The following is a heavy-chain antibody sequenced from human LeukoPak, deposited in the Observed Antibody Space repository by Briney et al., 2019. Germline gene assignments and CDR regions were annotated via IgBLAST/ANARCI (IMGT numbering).Heavy chain of an antibody. D-gene: IGHD2-2*01. J-gene: IGHJ5*02. CDR2: IYSGDSDT. Sequence: GESLKISCQGSGYGFTSYWMGWVRQMPGKGLEWMGIIYSGDSDTRYSPSFQCQVTIPADKSISTAYLQWSSLKASDTAMYYCARGGYCSSTSCQPTDWFDPWGQGTLVTVSS. CDR1: GYGFTSYW. V-gene: IGHV5-51*01. CDR3: ARGGYCSSTSCQPTDWFDP.